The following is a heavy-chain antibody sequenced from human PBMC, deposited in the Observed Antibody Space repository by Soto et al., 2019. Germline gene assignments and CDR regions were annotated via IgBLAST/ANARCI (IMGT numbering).Heavy chain of an antibody. J-gene: IGHJ4*02. D-gene: IGHD6-13*01. CDR1: GGSISSYY. CDR3: ARHPPYSRSWRSWYFDY. V-gene: IGHV4-59*08. Sequence: SETLSLTCTVSGGSISSYYWSWIRQPPGKGLEWIGYIYYSGSTNYNPSLKSRVTISVDTSKNQFSLKLSSVTAADTAVYYCARHPPYSRSWRSWYFDYWGQGTLVTVS. CDR2: IYYSGST.